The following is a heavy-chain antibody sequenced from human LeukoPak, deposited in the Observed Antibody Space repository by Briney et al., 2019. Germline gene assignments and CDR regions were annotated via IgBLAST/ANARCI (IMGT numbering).Heavy chain of an antibody. CDR3: ARTKRGGSGSIDY. V-gene: IGHV4-39*01. Sequence: SETLSLTCTVSGGSISSSGYYWGWIRQPPGKGLEWIGSIYYSGSTYYNPSLKSRVTISVDTSKNQFSLKLSSVTAADTAVYYCARTKRGGSGSIDYWGQGTLVTVSS. CDR1: GGSISSSGYY. D-gene: IGHD3-10*01. J-gene: IGHJ4*02. CDR2: IYYSGST.